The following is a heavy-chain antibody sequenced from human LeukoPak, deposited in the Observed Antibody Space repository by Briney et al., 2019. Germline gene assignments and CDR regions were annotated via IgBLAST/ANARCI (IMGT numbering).Heavy chain of an antibody. D-gene: IGHD3-10*01. CDR1: KFTFSNYG. CDR3: AKEYDSGGYGAYFDY. Sequence: PGRSLRLSCTASKFTFSNYGMQWVRQAPGKGLEWVAVISSDGGTKYCADSVKGRFTLSRDNSRNTLDLQMNSLGPEDTAVYYCAKEYDSGGYGAYFDYWGQGTLVTVSS. J-gene: IGHJ4*02. CDR2: ISSDGGTK. V-gene: IGHV3-30*18.